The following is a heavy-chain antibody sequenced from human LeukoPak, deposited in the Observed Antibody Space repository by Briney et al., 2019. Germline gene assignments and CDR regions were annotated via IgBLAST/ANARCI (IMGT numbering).Heavy chain of an antibody. CDR1: GFTFSAFW. J-gene: IGHJ4*02. V-gene: IGHV3-74*01. CDR2: INSDDSRT. CDR3: ALWSGYYDY. D-gene: IGHD3-3*01. Sequence: PGGSLRLSCAASGFTFSAFWMHWVRQAPGKGLVWVSRINSDDSRTTYADSVKGRFSISRDNSKNTLYLQMNGLRAEDTAVYYCALWSGYYDYWGQGTLVTVSS.